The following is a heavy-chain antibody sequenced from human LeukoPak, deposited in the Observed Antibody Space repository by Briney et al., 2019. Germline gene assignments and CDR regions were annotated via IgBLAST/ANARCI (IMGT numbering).Heavy chain of an antibody. CDR3: ARDRAEAYCSGGSCYHYYYYGMDV. J-gene: IGHJ6*02. Sequence: SETLSLTCTVSGGSISSGGYYWSWIRQHPGKCLEWIGYIYYSGSTYYNPSLKSRVTISVDTSKNQFSLKLSSVTAADTAVYYCARDRAEAYCSGGSCYHYYYYGMDVWGQGTTVTVSS. CDR1: GGSISSGGYY. V-gene: IGHV4-31*03. D-gene: IGHD2-15*01. CDR2: IYYSGST.